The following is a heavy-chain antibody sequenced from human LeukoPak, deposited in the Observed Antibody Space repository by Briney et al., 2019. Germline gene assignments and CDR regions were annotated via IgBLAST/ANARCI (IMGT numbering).Heavy chain of an antibody. CDR1: RFTFSSYA. CDR2: ISGSGGST. V-gene: IGHV3-23*01. CDR3: AKVRGQLMVYWYFDL. J-gene: IGHJ2*01. Sequence: GGSLRLSCAASRFTFSSYAMSWVRQAPGKGLEWVSAISGSGGSTYYADSVKGRFTISRDNSKNTLYLRMNSLRAEDTAVYYCAKVRGQLMVYWYFDLWGRGTLVTVSS. D-gene: IGHD2-2*01.